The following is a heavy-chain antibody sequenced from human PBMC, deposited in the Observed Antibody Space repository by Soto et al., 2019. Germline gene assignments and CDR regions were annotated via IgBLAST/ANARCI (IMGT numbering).Heavy chain of an antibody. CDR1: GFTFSSYS. J-gene: IGHJ6*02. CDR3: AINYDILTGYYYGMDV. D-gene: IGHD3-9*01. CDR2: ISSSSSTI. Sequence: GGSLRLPCAASGFTFSSYSMNWVRQAPGKGLEWVSYISSSSSTIYYADSVKGRFTISRDNAKNSLYLQMNSLRDEDTAVYYCAINYDILTGYYYGMDVWGQGTTVTVSS. V-gene: IGHV3-48*02.